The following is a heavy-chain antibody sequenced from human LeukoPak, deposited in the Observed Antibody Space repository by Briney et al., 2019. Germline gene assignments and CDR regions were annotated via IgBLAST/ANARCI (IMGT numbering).Heavy chain of an antibody. Sequence: PGGSLRLSCAASGFTFSSYDMHWVRQATGKGLEWVSGVGTVGDKYYADSVKGRFIISREDAKNSVYLQMNSLRAGDTAVYYCARGGKTAMADYWGQGTLVTVSS. CDR1: GFTFSSYD. CDR2: VGTVGDK. J-gene: IGHJ4*02. D-gene: IGHD5-18*01. V-gene: IGHV3-13*01. CDR3: ARGGKTAMADY.